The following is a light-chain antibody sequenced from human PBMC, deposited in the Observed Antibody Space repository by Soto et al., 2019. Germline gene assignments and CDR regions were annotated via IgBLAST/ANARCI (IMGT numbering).Light chain of an antibody. Sequence: EIVVTQSPGTLSLSPGESATLSCRASQSLSTYSLAWSQQKPGQTPRLLIYAASTRDTDIPDRFNGSGSGTDFALTISRLEPEDFALYYCQQYEASPLTFGPGTKVDVK. CDR2: AAS. CDR3: QQYEASPLT. V-gene: IGKV3-20*01. CDR1: QSLSTYS. J-gene: IGKJ3*01.